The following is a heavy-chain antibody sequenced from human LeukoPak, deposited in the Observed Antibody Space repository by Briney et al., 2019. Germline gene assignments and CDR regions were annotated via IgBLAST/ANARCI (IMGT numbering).Heavy chain of an antibody. J-gene: IGHJ5*02. V-gene: IGHV3-74*01. D-gene: IGHD2-2*01. Sequence: GGSLRLSCAASGFTLSSYWMHWVRQAPGKGLVWVSRFNSDGSSTSYADSVKGRFTISRDNAKNTLYLQMNSLRAEDTAVYYCARVLGYCSSTSCSGWFDPWGQGTLVTVSS. CDR2: FNSDGSST. CDR3: ARVLGYCSSTSCSGWFDP. CDR1: GFTLSSYW.